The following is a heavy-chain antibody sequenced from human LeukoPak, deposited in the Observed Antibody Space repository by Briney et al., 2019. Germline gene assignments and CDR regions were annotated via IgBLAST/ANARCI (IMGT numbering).Heavy chain of an antibody. CDR2: ISYSGST. CDR3: ARTAGGYSHYYFDY. CDR1: GGSISGYY. J-gene: IGHJ4*02. Sequence: SETLSLTCTVSGGSISGYYWSWIRQPPGKGLEWIGYISYSGSTNYNPSLKSRVTMSVDTSKNQFSLRPRSVTAADTAIYFCARTAGGYSHYYFDYWGQGTLVTVSS. D-gene: IGHD2-15*01. V-gene: IGHV4-59*01.